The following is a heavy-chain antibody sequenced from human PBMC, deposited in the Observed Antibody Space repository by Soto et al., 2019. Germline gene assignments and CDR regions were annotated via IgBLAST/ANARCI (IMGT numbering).Heavy chain of an antibody. CDR1: GFTFSSYA. Sequence: PGGSLRLSCAASGFTFSSYAMSWVRQAPGKGLEWVSAISGSGGSTYYADSVKGRFTISRDNSKNTLYLQMNSLRAEDTAVYYCAKERIAVAGTGAWFDPWGQGTLVTVAS. V-gene: IGHV3-23*01. CDR2: ISGSGGST. D-gene: IGHD6-19*01. CDR3: AKERIAVAGTGAWFDP. J-gene: IGHJ5*02.